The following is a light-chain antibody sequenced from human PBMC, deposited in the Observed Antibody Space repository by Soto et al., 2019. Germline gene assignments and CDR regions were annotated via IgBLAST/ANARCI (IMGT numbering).Light chain of an antibody. V-gene: IGKV3-20*01. J-gene: IGKJ1*01. CDR1: QSVSSSY. CDR2: GAS. Sequence: EIVLTQSPGTLSLSPGERATLSCRASQSVSSSYLAWYQQKPGQAPRLLIYGASSRATGIPDRFSGSGSGTSFTITISRLEPEEFAVYYCQQYGSSPWTFGQGTKVEIK. CDR3: QQYGSSPWT.